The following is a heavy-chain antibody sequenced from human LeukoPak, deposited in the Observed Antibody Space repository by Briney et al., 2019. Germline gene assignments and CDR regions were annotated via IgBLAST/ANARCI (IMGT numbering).Heavy chain of an antibody. CDR3: ARALRGNGFDY. V-gene: IGHV4-39*07. CDR2: IYYSGST. Sequence: KPSETLSLTCTVSGGSISSSSYYWGWVRQPPGKGLEWIGSIYYSGSTYYNPSLKSRVTISVDTSKNQFSLKLSSVTAADTAVYYCARALRGNGFDYWGQGTLVTVSS. J-gene: IGHJ4*02. CDR1: GGSISSSSYY.